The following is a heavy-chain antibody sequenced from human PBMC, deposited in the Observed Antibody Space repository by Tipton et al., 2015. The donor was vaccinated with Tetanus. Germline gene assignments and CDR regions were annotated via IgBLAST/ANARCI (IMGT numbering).Heavy chain of an antibody. CDR1: GGSISSYY. CDR3: ARGSGSYYGDFDY. D-gene: IGHD3-10*01. J-gene: IGHJ4*02. Sequence: TLSLTCTVSGGSISSYYWSWIRQPPGKGLEWIGYIYYSGSTNYNPSLKSRVTISVGTSKNQFSLKLSSVTAADTAVYYCARGSGSYYGDFDYWGQGTLVTVSS. CDR2: IYYSGST. V-gene: IGHV4-59*01.